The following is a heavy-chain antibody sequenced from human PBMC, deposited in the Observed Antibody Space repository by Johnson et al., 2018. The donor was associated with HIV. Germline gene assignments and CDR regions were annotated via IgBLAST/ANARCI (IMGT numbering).Heavy chain of an antibody. CDR1: GFTLDDYG. CDR2: INWNGGST. CDR3: AKARSLLDYGGFDAFDI. D-gene: IGHD4-23*01. V-gene: IGHV3-20*04. J-gene: IGHJ3*02. Sequence: VQLVESGGGVVRPGGSLRLSCAASGFTLDDYGMAWVRQAPGKGLEWVSGINWNGGSTGYADSVKGRFTISRDNSKNTLSLQMNSLRVEDTAMYYCAKARSLLDYGGFDAFDIWGQVTMVTVSS.